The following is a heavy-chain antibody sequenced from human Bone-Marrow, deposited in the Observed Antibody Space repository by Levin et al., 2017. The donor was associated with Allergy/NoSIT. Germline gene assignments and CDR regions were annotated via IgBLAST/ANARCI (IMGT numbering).Heavy chain of an antibody. CDR2: ISASGTFI. CDR3: ARTDATDYRAVGSAVSDY. D-gene: IGHD4-17*01. CDR1: GFAFSLYS. Sequence: AGGSLRLSCAASGFAFSLYSMNWVRQAPGKGLEWVSSISASGTFIKYADSVNGRFTVSRDNAKNSLYLHLGSLRAEDTAVYYCARTDATDYRAVGSAVSDYWGLGTLVSVSS. V-gene: IGHV3-21*01. J-gene: IGHJ4*02.